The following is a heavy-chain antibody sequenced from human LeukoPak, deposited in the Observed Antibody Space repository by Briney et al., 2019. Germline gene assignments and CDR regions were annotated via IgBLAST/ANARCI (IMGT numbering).Heavy chain of an antibody. V-gene: IGHV4-59*01. J-gene: IGHJ4*02. CDR3: ARGLKLIPKTWYFDY. CDR1: GGSISYDY. CDR2: VYYSDTT. D-gene: IGHD1-1*01. Sequence: SETLSLTCSVSGGSISYDYWSWIRQPPGKGLEWIGYVYYSDTTTYNPSLKSRLTISLDTSKNQFTLSLTPVTAADTAVYYCARGLKLIPKTWYFDYWGQGILVTVSS.